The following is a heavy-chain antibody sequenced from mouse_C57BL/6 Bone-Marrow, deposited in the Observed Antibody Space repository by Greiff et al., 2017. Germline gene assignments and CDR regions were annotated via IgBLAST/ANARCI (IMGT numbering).Heavy chain of an antibody. CDR1: GYTFTSYW. CDR3: ARSYYSNYHYYAMDY. CDR2: IHPNSGST. D-gene: IGHD2-5*01. J-gene: IGHJ4*01. V-gene: IGHV1-64*01. Sequence: QVQLQQPGAELVKPGASVKLSCKASGYTFTSYWMHWVKQRPGQGLEWIGMIHPNSGSTNYNEKFKSKATLTVDKSSSTAYMQLSSLTSEGTSVYYCARSYYSNYHYYAMDYWGQGTSVTVSS.